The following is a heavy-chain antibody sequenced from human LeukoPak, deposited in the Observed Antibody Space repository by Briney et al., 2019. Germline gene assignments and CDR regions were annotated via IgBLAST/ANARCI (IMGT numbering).Heavy chain of an antibody. V-gene: IGHV1-69*13. CDR1: GGTFISYA. J-gene: IGHJ6*03. Sequence: ASXKVSCKASGGTFISYAISWVRQAPGQGLEWMGRIIPIFGTANYAQKFQGRVTITADESTSTAYMELSSLRSEDTAVYYCARVGYSGSAYYYYMDVWGKGTTVTVSS. CDR3: ARVGYSGSAYYYYMDV. CDR2: IIPIFGTA. D-gene: IGHD1-26*01.